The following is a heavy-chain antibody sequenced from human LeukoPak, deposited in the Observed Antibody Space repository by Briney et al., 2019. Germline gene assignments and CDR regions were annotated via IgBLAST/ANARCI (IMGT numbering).Heavy chain of an antibody. J-gene: IGHJ3*02. D-gene: IGHD6-19*01. Sequence: SETLSLTCTVSGGSISSYYWSWIRQPPGKGLEWIGYIYYSGSTNYNPSLKSRVTISVDTSKNQFSLRLTSVTAADTAVYYCXXXRQSSRGAFDIWGQGTMVTVSS. CDR1: GGSISSYY. CDR3: XXXRQSSRGAFDI. V-gene: IGHV4-59*08. CDR2: IYYSGST.